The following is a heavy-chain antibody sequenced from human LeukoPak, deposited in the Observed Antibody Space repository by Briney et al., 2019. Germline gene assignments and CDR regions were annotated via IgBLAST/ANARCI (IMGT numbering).Heavy chain of an antibody. Sequence: EASVKVSCKASGYTFTSYDINWVRQATGQGLEWMGWMNPNSGNTGYAQKFQGRVTITRNTSISTAYMELSSLRSEDTAVYYCARGSAPWFGELYLLDYWGQGTLVTVSS. D-gene: IGHD3-10*01. CDR1: GYTFTSYD. J-gene: IGHJ4*02. CDR3: ARGSAPWFGELYLLDY. CDR2: MNPNSGNT. V-gene: IGHV1-8*03.